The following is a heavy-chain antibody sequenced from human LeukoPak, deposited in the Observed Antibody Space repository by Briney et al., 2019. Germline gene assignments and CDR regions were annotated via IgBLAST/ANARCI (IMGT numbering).Heavy chain of an antibody. J-gene: IGHJ4*02. CDR1: GYTFTFYY. D-gene: IGHD5-18*01. CDR2: INPNSGGT. V-gene: IGHV1-2*02. Sequence: ASVTVSCTASGYTFTFYYMNWVRQAPGQGLEWMGWINPNSGGTNYAQKFQGRVTMTRDTSISTAYMELSRLRSDDTAVYYCVRGGYIYGSDYWGQGTLVTVSS. CDR3: VRGGYIYGSDY.